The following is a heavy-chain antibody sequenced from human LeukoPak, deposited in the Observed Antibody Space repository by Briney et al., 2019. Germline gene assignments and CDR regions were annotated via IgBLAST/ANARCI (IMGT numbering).Heavy chain of an antibody. V-gene: IGHV1-46*01. CDR2: INPSGGST. J-gene: IGHJ4*02. CDR1: GYTFTSYY. Sequence: ASVKVSCKASGYTFTSYYMHWVRQAPGQGLEWMGIINPSGGSTSYAQKFQGRVTMTRDTSTSTVYMELSGLRSEDTAVYYCARDRQSDGYNSGAEGAVDYWGQGTLVTVSS. CDR3: ARDRQSDGYNSGAEGAVDY. D-gene: IGHD5-24*01.